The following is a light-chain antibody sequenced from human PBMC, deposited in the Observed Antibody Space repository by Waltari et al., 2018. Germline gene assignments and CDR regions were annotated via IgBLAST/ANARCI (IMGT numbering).Light chain of an antibody. Sequence: SYELTQPPSVSVSPRPTATITCSGDKLGDKDTPGYQQKPCQAAVLVIYQDAERPSGIPERFSGSNSGNTATLTISGTQTLDEADYYCQAWDSGTAIFGGGTRLTVL. CDR3: QAWDSGTAI. CDR2: QDA. CDR1: KLGDKD. J-gene: IGLJ2*01. V-gene: IGLV3-1*01.